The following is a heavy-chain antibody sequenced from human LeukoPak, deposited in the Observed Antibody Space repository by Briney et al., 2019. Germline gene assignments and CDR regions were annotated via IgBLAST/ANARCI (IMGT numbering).Heavy chain of an antibody. CDR1: GFTFSSYA. V-gene: IGHV3-30*04. D-gene: IGHD6-13*01. Sequence: GGPLRLSCAASGFTFSSYAMHWVRQAPGKGLEWVAVISYDGSNKYYADSVKGRFTISRDNSKNTLYLQMNSLRAEDTAVYYCARDPYSSSWLDYWGQGTLVTVSS. CDR2: ISYDGSNK. J-gene: IGHJ4*02. CDR3: ARDPYSSSWLDY.